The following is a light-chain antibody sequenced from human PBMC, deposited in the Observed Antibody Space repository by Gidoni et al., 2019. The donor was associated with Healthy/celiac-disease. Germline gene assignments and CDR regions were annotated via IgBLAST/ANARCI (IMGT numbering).Light chain of an antibody. CDR3: QQSYSTPLT. V-gene: IGKV1-39*01. Sequence: DIQMTQSPSSLSASVGDRVTITCRASQSISSYLNWYQQKPGKAPKLLIYAASSLQSGVPSRFSGSGSGTDFTLTISSLHPEDFATYYCQQSYSTPLTLGPXTKVDIK. J-gene: IGKJ3*01. CDR2: AAS. CDR1: QSISSY.